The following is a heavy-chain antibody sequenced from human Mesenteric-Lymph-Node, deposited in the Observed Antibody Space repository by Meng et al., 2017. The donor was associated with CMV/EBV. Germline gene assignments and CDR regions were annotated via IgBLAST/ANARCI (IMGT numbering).Heavy chain of an antibody. CDR3: APRDTTVAGSFDS. Sequence: FSGFSLSTIGVAFGCIRQPPVQAPQWLALIYLYDDDRYSPSLKSRLTISKDPSKIQVFFTMTNMDPVDTATYSCAPRDTTVAGSFDSWGQGTLVTVSS. V-gene: IGHV2-5*01. CDR2: IYLYDDD. CDR1: GFSLSTIGVA. D-gene: IGHD5-18*01. J-gene: IGHJ4*03.